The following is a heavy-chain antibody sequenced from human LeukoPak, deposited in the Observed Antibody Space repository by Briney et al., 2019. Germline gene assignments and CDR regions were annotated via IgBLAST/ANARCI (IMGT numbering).Heavy chain of an antibody. CDR3: ARAAPVRGVTFFDY. V-gene: IGHV3-30*04. D-gene: IGHD3-10*01. Sequence: GGSLRLSCVASGFTFSRYVIHWVRQAPGKGLEWVAVISKDGSDEYYADSVKGRFTVSRDPSKNSLYLQMNNLRGEDTAVHYCARAAPVRGVTFFDYWGQGTLITVSS. CDR2: ISKDGSDE. J-gene: IGHJ4*02. CDR1: GFTFSRYV.